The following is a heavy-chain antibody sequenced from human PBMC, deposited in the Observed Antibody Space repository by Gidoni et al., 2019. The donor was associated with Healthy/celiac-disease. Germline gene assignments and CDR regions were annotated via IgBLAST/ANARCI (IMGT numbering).Heavy chain of an antibody. CDR1: GGSISSSSYY. Sequence: QLQLQESGPGLVKPSETLSLTCTVSGGSISSSSYYWGWIRQPPGKGLEWLGSIYYSGSTYYNPSLKSRVTISVDTSKNQFSLKLSSVTAADTAVYYCAEGATVATITWFDPWGQGTLVTVSS. D-gene: IGHD5-12*01. CDR3: AEGATVATITWFDP. V-gene: IGHV4-39*01. J-gene: IGHJ5*02. CDR2: IYYSGST.